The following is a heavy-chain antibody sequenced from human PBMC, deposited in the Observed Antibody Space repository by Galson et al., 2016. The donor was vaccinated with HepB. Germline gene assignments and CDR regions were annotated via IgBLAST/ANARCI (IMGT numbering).Heavy chain of an antibody. J-gene: IGHJ4*02. V-gene: IGHV3-30-3*01. CDR2: ISHDGSTT. CDR3: VRGLYVDASLVAMVDY. Sequence: SLRLSCAASGFTFNIHPVHWVRQAPGKGLEWVAVISHDGSTTLYADSVKGRFTISRDNSKNTVYMQVNGLRVDDTAVYYCVRGLYVDASLVAMVDYWGQGTLVTVSS. CDR1: GFTFNIHP. D-gene: IGHD5-18*01.